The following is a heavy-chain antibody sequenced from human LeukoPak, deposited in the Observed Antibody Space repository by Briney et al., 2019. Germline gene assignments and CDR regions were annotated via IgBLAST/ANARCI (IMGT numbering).Heavy chain of an antibody. CDR2: ISGSGGST. CDR1: GFTFSSYG. J-gene: IGHJ4*02. CDR3: AKYLAFYDILTGYLGGSDY. D-gene: IGHD3-9*01. Sequence: GGSLRLSCAASGFTFSSYGMSWVRQAPGKGLEWVSAISGSGGSTYYADSVKGRFTISRDNSKNTLYLQMNSLRAEDTAVYYCAKYLAFYDILTGYLGGSDYWGQGTLVTVSS. V-gene: IGHV3-23*01.